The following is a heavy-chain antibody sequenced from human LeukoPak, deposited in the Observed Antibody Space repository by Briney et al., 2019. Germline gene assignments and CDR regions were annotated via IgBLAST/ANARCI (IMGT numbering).Heavy chain of an antibody. CDR2: ISSSGSTI. J-gene: IGHJ4*02. CDR3: ARVEASGYDYGAFDY. D-gene: IGHD5-12*01. CDR1: GFTFSSYE. Sequence: GGSLRLSCAASGFTFSSYEMNWVRQAPGKGLEWVSYISSSGSTIYYADSVKGRFTISRDNAKNSLYLQMNSLRAEDTAVYYCARVEASGYDYGAFDYWGQGTLVTVSS. V-gene: IGHV3-48*03.